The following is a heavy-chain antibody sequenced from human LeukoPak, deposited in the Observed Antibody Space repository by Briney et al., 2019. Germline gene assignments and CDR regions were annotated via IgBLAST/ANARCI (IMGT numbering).Heavy chain of an antibody. D-gene: IGHD3-10*01. V-gene: IGHV3-33*01. CDR1: GFTFSSYG. Sequence: GGSLRLSCAASGFTFSSYGMHWVRQAPGKGLEWVAVLWYDGSNKYYADSVKGRFTISRDNSKNTLYLQMNSLRAEDTAVYYCARIGAEHYYYGMDVWGQGTTVTVSS. CDR2: LWYDGSNK. J-gene: IGHJ6*02. CDR3: ARIGAEHYYYGMDV.